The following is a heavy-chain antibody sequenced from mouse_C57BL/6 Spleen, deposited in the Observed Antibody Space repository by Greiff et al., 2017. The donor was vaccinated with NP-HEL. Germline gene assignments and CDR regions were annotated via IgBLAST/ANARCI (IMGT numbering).Heavy chain of an antibody. V-gene: IGHV2-9-1*01. CDR1: GFSLTSYA. D-gene: IGHD2-4*01. CDR3: ARGYYDYDLYYAMDY. J-gene: IGHJ4*01. CDR2: IWTGGGT. Sequence: VKLMESGPGLVAPSQSLSITCTVSGFSLTSYAISWVRQPPGKGLEWLGVIWTGGGTNYNSALKSRLSISKDNSTSQVFLKMNSLQTDDTARYYCARGYYDYDLYYAMDYWGQGTSVTVSS.